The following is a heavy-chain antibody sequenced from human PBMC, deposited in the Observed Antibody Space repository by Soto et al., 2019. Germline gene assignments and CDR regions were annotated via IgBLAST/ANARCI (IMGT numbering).Heavy chain of an antibody. CDR1: GYDCSTHW. CDR2: IYPGDSDT. CDR3: ATGTTISPLRDYYFDY. V-gene: IGHV5-51*01. Sequence: PGVSLNSSGEGSGYDCSTHWIGWVRQRPGKGLEWVGIIYPGDSDTRYSPSFQGHVIISVDKLRRTAFLQWGSLKASDTAIYFCATGTTISPLRDYYFDYWGQGTLVTVSS. J-gene: IGHJ4*02. D-gene: IGHD4-17*01.